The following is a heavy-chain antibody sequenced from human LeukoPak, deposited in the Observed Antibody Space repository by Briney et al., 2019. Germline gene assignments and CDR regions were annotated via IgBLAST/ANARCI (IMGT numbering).Heavy chain of an antibody. Sequence: SETLSLTCAVYGGSFSGYYWSWIRQPPGKGLEWLGEINHSGSTNYNPSLKSRVTISVDTSKNQFSLKLSSVTAADTAVYYCAGYCGGDCYPLYRIDYWGQGTLVTVSS. CDR2: INHSGST. J-gene: IGHJ4*02. CDR1: GGSFSGYY. V-gene: IGHV4-34*01. D-gene: IGHD2-21*01. CDR3: AGYCGGDCYPLYRIDY.